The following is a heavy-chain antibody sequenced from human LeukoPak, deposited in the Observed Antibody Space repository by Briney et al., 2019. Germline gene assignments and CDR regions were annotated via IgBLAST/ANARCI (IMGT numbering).Heavy chain of an antibody. Sequence: GGSLRLSCAASGFTFSSYSMNWVRQAPGKGLEWVSSISTSGGLSSVYYADSVKGRFTISRDNAKNTLYLQMNSLRAEDTAVYYCAREGPSQQLGTYYFDYWGQGTLVTVSS. CDR1: GFTFSSYS. J-gene: IGHJ4*02. CDR3: AREGPSQQLGTYYFDY. CDR2: ISTSGGLSSV. D-gene: IGHD6-13*01. V-gene: IGHV3-21*01.